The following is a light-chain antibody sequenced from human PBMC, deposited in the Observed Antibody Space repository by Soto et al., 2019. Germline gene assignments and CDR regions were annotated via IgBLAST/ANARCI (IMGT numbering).Light chain of an antibody. Sequence: QPVLTQSPSASASLGASVKLTFTLSSGHSSYAIAWHQQQPEKGPRYLMNLNSDGSHSKGDGIPDRFSGSSSGAERYLTISSLQSEDEADYYCQTWGTGIQVFGTGTKLTVL. CDR2: LNSDGSH. J-gene: IGLJ1*01. CDR3: QTWGTGIQV. V-gene: IGLV4-69*01. CDR1: SGHSSYA.